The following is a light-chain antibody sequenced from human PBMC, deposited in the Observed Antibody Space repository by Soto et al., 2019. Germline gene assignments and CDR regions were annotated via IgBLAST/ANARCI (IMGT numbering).Light chain of an antibody. CDR1: QNISIY. V-gene: IGKV3-11*01. CDR3: QQRNNWPPEIT. J-gene: IGKJ5*01. CDR2: DAS. Sequence: EIVWKQSPATLSLSLGERATLSCRESQNISIYLAWYQQKPGQAPRLLIYDASNRATGIPARFSGSGSGTDFTLTISSLEPEDFAVYYCQQRNNWPPEITFGQGTRLEIK.